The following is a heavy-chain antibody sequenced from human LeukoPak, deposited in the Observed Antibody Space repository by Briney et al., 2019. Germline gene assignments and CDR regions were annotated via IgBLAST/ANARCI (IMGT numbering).Heavy chain of an antibody. D-gene: IGHD7-27*01. Sequence: SQTLSLTCAISGDSVSSNCVAWIWVRQSPSRGLEWVGWTYYRSEWYNDYAVSVRSRITINPDTSKNQFSLQLNSVTPEDTAVYFCTRTGGRGRSFDYWGQGTLVTVSS. CDR1: GDSVSSNCVA. CDR2: TYYRSEWYN. V-gene: IGHV6-1*01. CDR3: TRTGGRGRSFDY. J-gene: IGHJ4*02.